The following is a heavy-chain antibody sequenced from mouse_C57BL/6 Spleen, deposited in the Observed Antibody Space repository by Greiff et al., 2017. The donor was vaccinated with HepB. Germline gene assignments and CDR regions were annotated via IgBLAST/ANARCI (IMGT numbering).Heavy chain of an antibody. V-gene: IGHV7-3*01. CDR2: IRNKANGYTT. J-gene: IGHJ4*01. Sequence: DVQLVESGGGLVQPGGSLSLSCAASGFTFTDYYMSWVRQPPGKALEWLGFIRNKANGYTTEYSASVKGQFTISRDNSQSILYLQMNALRAEDSATYYCARSTYYGYDESYAMDYWGQGTSVTVSS. CDR3: ARSTYYGYDESYAMDY. CDR1: GFTFTDYY. D-gene: IGHD2-2*01.